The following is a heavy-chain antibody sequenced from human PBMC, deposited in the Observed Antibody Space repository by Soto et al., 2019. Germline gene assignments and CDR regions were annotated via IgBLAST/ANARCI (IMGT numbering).Heavy chain of an antibody. Sequence: QVQLQESGPGLVKPSETLSLTCTVSGGSVSSGSYYWSWIRQPPGKGLAWIGYIYYSGSTNYNPSLKSRVTISVDTSKNQFSLKLSSVTAADTAVYYCARGEGSGWYPRFDYWGQGTLVTVSS. D-gene: IGHD6-19*01. CDR2: IYYSGST. CDR1: GGSVSSGSYY. J-gene: IGHJ4*02. V-gene: IGHV4-61*01. CDR3: ARGEGSGWYPRFDY.